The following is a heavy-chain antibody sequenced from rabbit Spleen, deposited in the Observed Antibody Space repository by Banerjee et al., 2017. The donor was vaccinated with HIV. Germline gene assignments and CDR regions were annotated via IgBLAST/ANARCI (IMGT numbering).Heavy chain of an antibody. CDR1: GFTLSSYY. CDR3: ARDAGTSFSTYGMDL. Sequence: QQVVESGGGLVQPGGSLKLSCKASGFTLSSYYMNWVRQAPGKGLEWIACMDGGGGSAYHATWAKGRFTSSRTSSTTVTLQLTSLTAADTATYFCARDAGTSFSTYGMDLWGPGTLVTVS. CDR2: MDGGGGSA. V-gene: IGHV1S40*01. J-gene: IGHJ6*01. D-gene: IGHD4-2*01.